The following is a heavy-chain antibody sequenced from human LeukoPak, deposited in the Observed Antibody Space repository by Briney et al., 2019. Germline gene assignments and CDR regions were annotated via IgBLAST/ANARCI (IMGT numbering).Heavy chain of an antibody. D-gene: IGHD4-23*01. CDR3: ARDLDYGGRGLDS. CDR1: GFTFSTSS. V-gene: IGHV3-48*04. J-gene: IGHJ4*02. CDR2: ISTSSTI. Sequence: TGGSLRLSCAASGFTFSTSSFNWVRQAPGKGLEWISYISTSSTINYADSVRGRFTISRDNAKSSLSLQMNSLRAEDTTVYYCARDLDYGGRGLDSRGQGTLVIVSS.